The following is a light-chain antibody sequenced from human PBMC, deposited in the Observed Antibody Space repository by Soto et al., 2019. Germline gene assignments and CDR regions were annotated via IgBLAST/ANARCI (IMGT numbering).Light chain of an antibody. CDR3: TSYTSSSTLV. CDR1: SSDVGGYNY. V-gene: IGLV2-14*01. CDR2: DVS. Sequence: QSALTQPASVSGSPGQSITISCTGTSSDVGGYNYVSWYQQHPGKAPKLMIYDVSNRPSGVSNRFSGSKSGNTASLTISGLQAHDEADYYCTSYTSSSTLVFGGGTKLTVL. J-gene: IGLJ2*01.